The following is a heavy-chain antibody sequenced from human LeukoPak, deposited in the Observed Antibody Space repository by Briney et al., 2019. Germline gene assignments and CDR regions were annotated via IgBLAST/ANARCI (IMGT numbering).Heavy chain of an antibody. CDR3: ARTYGDSLRDY. CDR2: LYSGDSDP. D-gene: IGHD4-17*01. Sequence: GESLEISFKCSGYIFKSLWIVWVRHIPGKGLEWMGILYSGDSDPLHSLPFQGRDPLCADNSISTAYLQWSSLKASDTASYYCARTYGDSLRDYWGQGTLVTVSS. J-gene: IGHJ4*02. V-gene: IGHV5-51*01. CDR1: GYIFKSLW.